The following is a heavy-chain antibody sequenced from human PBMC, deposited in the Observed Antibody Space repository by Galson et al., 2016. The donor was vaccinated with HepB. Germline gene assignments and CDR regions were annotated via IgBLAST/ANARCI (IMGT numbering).Heavy chain of an antibody. D-gene: IGHD4-17*01. V-gene: IGHV3-30*18. J-gene: IGHJ6*02. CDR3: VKVRPHGDYGMEV. Sequence: SLRLSCAASGFTFSSYGMHWVRQAPGKGLEWVAVISYDGSNKYYAASVKGRFTISRDNSRNTLHLQMNSLRPEDTALYYCVKVRPHGDYGMEVWGQGTTVTV. CDR2: ISYDGSNK. CDR1: GFTFSSYG.